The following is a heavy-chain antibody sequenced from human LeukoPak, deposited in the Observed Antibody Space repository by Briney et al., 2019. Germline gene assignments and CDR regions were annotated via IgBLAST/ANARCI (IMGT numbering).Heavy chain of an antibody. CDR2: IYYTGST. CDR3: ARAVLATKSEHWFDS. Sequence: SETLSLTCTVSGGSFSSFYWSWIRQPPGKGLEWIGYIYYTGSTNYNSSLKSRVTISVDTSKNQFSLNLSSVTAADTAMYYCARAVLATKSEHWFDSWGQGTLVTVSS. V-gene: IGHV4-59*01. J-gene: IGHJ5*01. D-gene: IGHD2-8*01. CDR1: GGSFSSFY.